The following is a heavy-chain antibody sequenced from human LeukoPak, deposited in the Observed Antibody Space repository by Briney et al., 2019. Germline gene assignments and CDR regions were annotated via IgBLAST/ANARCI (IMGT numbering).Heavy chain of an antibody. D-gene: IGHD3-3*01. J-gene: IGHJ4*02. CDR3: ARGYDFPGNY. V-gene: IGHV4-30-2*01. CDR1: GGSISSGGYY. Sequence: SETLSLTCTVSGGSISSGGYYWSWIRQPPGKGLEWIGYIYHSGSTYYNPSLKSRVTISVDRSKNQFSLKLSSVTAADTAVYYCARGYDFPGNYWGQGTLVTVSS. CDR2: IYHSGST.